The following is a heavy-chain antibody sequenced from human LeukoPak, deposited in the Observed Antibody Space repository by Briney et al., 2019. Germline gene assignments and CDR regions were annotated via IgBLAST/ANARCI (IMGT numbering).Heavy chain of an antibody. J-gene: IGHJ4*01. CDR2: INPNSGGT. V-gene: IGHV1-2*02. D-gene: IGHD2-2*01. CDR1: GYTFTGYY. Sequence: ASVKVSCKASGYTFTGYYMHWVRPAPGQGLEWMGWINPNSGGTNYAQKFQGRVTMTRDTSISTAYMELSRLRSDDTAAYYCARDEHIVVVPAAISQDYWGQGTLVTVSS. CDR3: ARDEHIVVVPAAISQDY.